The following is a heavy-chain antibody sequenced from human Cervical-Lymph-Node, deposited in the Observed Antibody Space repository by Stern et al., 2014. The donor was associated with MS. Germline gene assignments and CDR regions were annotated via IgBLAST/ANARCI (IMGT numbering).Heavy chain of an antibody. V-gene: IGHV3-30-3*01. D-gene: IGHD2-15*01. CDR1: GFTFSTYV. CDR2: ISHDGTYK. J-gene: IGHJ6*02. CDR3: AGGLEYCSVGKCYRPTDV. Sequence: VQLVESGGGVVQPGTSLRLSCAASGFTFSTYVMHWVRQAPGKGLEWVALISHDGTYKDYADSVKGRLTISRDNSKSTLDLQMNGLRAEDTAVYYCAGGLEYCSVGKCYRPTDVWGQGTTVTVSS.